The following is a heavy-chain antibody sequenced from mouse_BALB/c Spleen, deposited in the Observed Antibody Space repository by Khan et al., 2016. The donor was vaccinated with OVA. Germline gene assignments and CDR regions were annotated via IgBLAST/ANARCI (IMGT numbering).Heavy chain of an antibody. Sequence: QVQLQQSGAELARPGASVKMSCKASGYPFTSYTIHWIKKRPGQGLEWIGYINPSNDYTNYNQKFKDKATLTTDKSSTTAYLRLSSLTSDDSAVYNCVRDGAYHRNDGWFAYCGQGTLVTVSA. CDR2: INPSNDYT. D-gene: IGHD2-14*01. CDR1: GYPFTSYT. CDR3: VRDGAYHRNDGWFAY. V-gene: IGHV1-4*01. J-gene: IGHJ3*01.